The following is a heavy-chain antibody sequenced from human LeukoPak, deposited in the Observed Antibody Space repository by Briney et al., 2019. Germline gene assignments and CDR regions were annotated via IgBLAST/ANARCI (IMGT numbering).Heavy chain of an antibody. Sequence: SQTLSLTCAISGDSVSSNSVAWNWIRQSPSRGLEWLGRTYYRSKWYNDYAVSVKGRITINPDTSNNQFSLQLNSVTLEDTAVYFCARDLYCSGTSCSLDYWGQGTLVTVSS. CDR3: ARDLYCSGTSCSLDY. CDR1: GDSVSSNSVA. V-gene: IGHV6-1*01. J-gene: IGHJ4*02. D-gene: IGHD2-2*01. CDR2: TYYRSKWYN.